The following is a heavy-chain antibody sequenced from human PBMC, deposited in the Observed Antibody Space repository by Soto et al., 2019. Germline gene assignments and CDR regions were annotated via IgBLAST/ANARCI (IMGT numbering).Heavy chain of an antibody. Sequence: EVQLVESGGGLVQPGRSLRLSCAASGFTFDDYAMHWVRQAPGKGLEWVSGISWNSGSIGYADSVKGRFTISRDNAKKSLYLQMNSLRAEDTAVYYCAKDIRGWSGSFPYGMDVWGQGTTVTVSS. V-gene: IGHV3-9*01. J-gene: IGHJ6*02. CDR1: GFTFDDYA. CDR2: ISWNSGSI. D-gene: IGHD1-26*01. CDR3: AKDIRGWSGSFPYGMDV.